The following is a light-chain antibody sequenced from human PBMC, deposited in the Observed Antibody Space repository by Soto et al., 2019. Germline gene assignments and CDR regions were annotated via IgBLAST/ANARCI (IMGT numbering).Light chain of an antibody. CDR2: SND. Sequence: QSVLTQPPSASGTPGQRVTISCSGSSSNIETNYVYWYQHLAGAAPKLLIYSNDQRPSGVPDRFSASKSGTSASLAISGLRSEDEGDYYCSATDDRLSGTVFGGGTKLTVL. CDR3: SATDDRLSGTV. V-gene: IGLV1-47*02. CDR1: SSNIETNY. J-gene: IGLJ2*01.